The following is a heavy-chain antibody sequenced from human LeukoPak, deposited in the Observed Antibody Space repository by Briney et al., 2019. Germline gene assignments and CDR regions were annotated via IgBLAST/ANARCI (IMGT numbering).Heavy chain of an antibody. CDR2: ISYDGSNK. D-gene: IGHD1-26*01. J-gene: IGHJ4*02. CDR1: GFTFSSYG. V-gene: IGHV3-30*18. Sequence: GGSLRLSCAASGFTFSSYGMHWVRQAPGKGLEWVAVISYDGSNKYYADSVKGRFTISRHNSKNTVYLQMSSLRVEDTAVYYCAKDRSIGTYYTFDQWGQGTLVTVSS. CDR3: AKDRSIGTYYTFDQ.